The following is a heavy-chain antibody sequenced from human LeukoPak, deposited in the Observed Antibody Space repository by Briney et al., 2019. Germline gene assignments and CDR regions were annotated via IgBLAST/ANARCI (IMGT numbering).Heavy chain of an antibody. J-gene: IGHJ4*02. CDR1: GFTFSSYA. CDR3: ARAPNSGSYYGH. D-gene: IGHD1-26*01. Sequence: TGGSLRLSCAASGFTFSSYAMSWVRQAPGKGLEWVSAISGSGGSTYYADSVKGRFTISRHNSKNTLYLQMNSLRAEDTAVYYCARAPNSGSYYGHWGQGTLVTVSS. CDR2: ISGSGGST. V-gene: IGHV3-23*01.